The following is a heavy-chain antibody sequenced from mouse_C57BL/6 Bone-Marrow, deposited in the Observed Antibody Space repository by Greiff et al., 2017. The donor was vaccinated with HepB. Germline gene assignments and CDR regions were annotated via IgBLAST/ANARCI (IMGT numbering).Heavy chain of an antibody. CDR3: ARSNWAWFAY. D-gene: IGHD4-1*01. J-gene: IGHJ3*01. V-gene: IGHV1-42*01. CDR1: GYSFTGYY. Sequence: EVQVVESGPELVKPGASVKISCKASGYSFTGYYMNWVKQSPEKSLEWIGEINPSTGGTTYNQKFKAKATLTVDKSSSTAYMQLKSLTSEDSAVYSCARSNWAWFAYWGQGTLVTVSA. CDR2: INPSTGGT.